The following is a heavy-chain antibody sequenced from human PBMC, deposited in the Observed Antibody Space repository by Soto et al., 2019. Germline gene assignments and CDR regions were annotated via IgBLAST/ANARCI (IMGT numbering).Heavy chain of an antibody. CDR2: ISGGGGST. J-gene: IGHJ6*02. V-gene: IGHV3-23*01. CDR1: GFTFISYA. CDR3: ARDEHLVLRFLEWSYYGMDV. D-gene: IGHD3-3*01. Sequence: EVQLLESGGGLVQPGGSLRLSCAASGFTFISYAMSWVRQAPGKGLEWVSAISGGGGSTYYADSVKGRFTISRDNSKNTLYLQMNSLRAEDTAVYYCARDEHLVLRFLEWSYYGMDVWGQGTTVTVSS.